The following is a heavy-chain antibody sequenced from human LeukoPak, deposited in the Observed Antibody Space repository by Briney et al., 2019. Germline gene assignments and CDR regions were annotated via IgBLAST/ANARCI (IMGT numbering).Heavy chain of an antibody. CDR3: ARDCSGGSCYSYYGMDV. V-gene: IGHV4-4*07. CDR2: IYTSGST. D-gene: IGHD2-15*01. Sequence: PSETLSLTCTASGGSISSYYWSWIRQPAGKGLEWIGRIYTSGSTNYNPSLKSRVTMSVDTSKNQFSLKLNSVTAADTAVYYCARDCSGGSCYSYYGMDVWGQGTTVTVSS. CDR1: GGSISSYY. J-gene: IGHJ6*02.